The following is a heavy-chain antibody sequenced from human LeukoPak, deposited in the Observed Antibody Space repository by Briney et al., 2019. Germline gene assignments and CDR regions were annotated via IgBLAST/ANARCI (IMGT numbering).Heavy chain of an antibody. D-gene: IGHD3-3*01. Sequence: GASVKVSCKASGYTFTGYYIHWVRQAPGQGLEWMGWINPNSGGTNFAQKFQGRVTMTRDTSISTAYMELSRLISDDTAVYYCARRTRFLEWSPFDYWGQGTLVTVSS. CDR3: ARRTRFLEWSPFDY. CDR1: GYTFTGYY. V-gene: IGHV1-2*02. J-gene: IGHJ4*02. CDR2: INPNSGGT.